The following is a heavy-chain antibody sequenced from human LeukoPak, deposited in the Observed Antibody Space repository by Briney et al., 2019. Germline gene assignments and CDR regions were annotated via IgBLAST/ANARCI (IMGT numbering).Heavy chain of an antibody. Sequence: ASLKVSCKASGYSFTGYYMHWVRQAPGQGLEWMAWINPNSGDTNYAQKLQGRVTMTRDTSISTAYMELSRLRSDDSAVYYCARDPTNGSHDAFDIWGQGTMVTVSS. J-gene: IGHJ3*02. CDR3: ARDPTNGSHDAFDI. V-gene: IGHV1-2*02. D-gene: IGHD2-8*01. CDR2: INPNSGDT. CDR1: GYSFTGYY.